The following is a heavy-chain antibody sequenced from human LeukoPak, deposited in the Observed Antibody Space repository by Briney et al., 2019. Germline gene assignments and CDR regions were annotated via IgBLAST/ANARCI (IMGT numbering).Heavy chain of an antibody. Sequence: GGSLRLSCAASGFTFSDYYMSWIRQAPGKGLEWVSSISGSSSYIYYADSVKGRFTISRDNAKNSLYLQMNSLRAEDTAVYYCARGRERGSSSSFTDYWGQGTLVIVSS. V-gene: IGHV3-11*06. D-gene: IGHD6-6*01. J-gene: IGHJ4*02. CDR3: ARGRERGSSSSFTDY. CDR1: GFTFSDYY. CDR2: ISGSSSYI.